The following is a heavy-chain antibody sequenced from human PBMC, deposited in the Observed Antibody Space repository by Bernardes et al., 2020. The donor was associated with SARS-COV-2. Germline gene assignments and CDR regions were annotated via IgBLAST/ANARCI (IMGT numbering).Heavy chain of an antibody. Sequence: GGSLRLSFAASGFTFSNAWMSWVRQAPGKGLEWVGRIKSKTDGGTTDYAAPVKGRFTISRDDSKNTLYLQMNSLKTEDTAVYYCTTVIGKYGGYHRLNYYYYGMDVWGQGTTVTVSS. J-gene: IGHJ6*02. CDR3: TTVIGKYGGYHRLNYYYYGMDV. CDR2: IKSKTDGGTT. D-gene: IGHD5-12*01. V-gene: IGHV3-15*01. CDR1: GFTFSNAW.